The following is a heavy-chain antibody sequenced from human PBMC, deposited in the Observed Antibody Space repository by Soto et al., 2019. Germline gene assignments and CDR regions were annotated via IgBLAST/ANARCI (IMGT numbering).Heavy chain of an antibody. Sequence: GGSLRLSCAASGFTFSSYSMNWVRQAPGKGLEWVSYISSSSSTIYYADSVKGRFTISRDNAKNSLYLQMNSLRDEDTAVYYCARGRSRFYVDLSDYWGQGTLVTVSS. CDR1: GFTFSSYS. V-gene: IGHV3-48*02. D-gene: IGHD3-16*01. J-gene: IGHJ4*02. CDR2: ISSSSSTI. CDR3: ARGRSRFYVDLSDY.